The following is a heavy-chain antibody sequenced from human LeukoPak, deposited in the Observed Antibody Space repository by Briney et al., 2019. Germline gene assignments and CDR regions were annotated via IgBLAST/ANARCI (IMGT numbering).Heavy chain of an antibody. J-gene: IGHJ4*02. D-gene: IGHD2-15*01. V-gene: IGHV4-59*01. Sequence: SETLSLTCTVSGGSIGSYYWSWIRQPPGKGLEWIGYIYYSGSTNYNPSLKSRVTISVDTSKNQFSLKLSSVTAADTAMYYCARHGYCSGGSCAFDYWGQGTLVTVSS. CDR3: ARHGYCSGGSCAFDY. CDR1: GGSIGSYY. CDR2: IYYSGST.